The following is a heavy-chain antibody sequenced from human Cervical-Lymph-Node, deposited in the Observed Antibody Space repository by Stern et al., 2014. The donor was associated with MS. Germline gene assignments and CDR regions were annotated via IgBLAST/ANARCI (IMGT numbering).Heavy chain of an antibody. CDR2: IYPYDSDT. CDR3: ARHFRGFAY. D-gene: IGHD3-10*01. CDR1: GYSFTIYY. J-gene: IGHJ4*02. V-gene: IGHV5-51*01. Sequence: EVQLVESGAEVKKPGESLKISCKLSGYSFTIYYIAWVRQMPGKGLEWMGVIYPYDSDTTYSPSFQGQVPSPADKSIPPAYRQWSTLRASAPAMYYCARHFRGFAYWGQGTLVTVSS.